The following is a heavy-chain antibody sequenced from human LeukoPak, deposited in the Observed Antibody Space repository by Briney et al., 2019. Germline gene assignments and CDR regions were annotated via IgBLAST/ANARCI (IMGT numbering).Heavy chain of an antibody. J-gene: IGHJ4*02. D-gene: IGHD1-1*01. Sequence: ASVKVSCKASGYTFTSFGITWMRQAPGQGLEWMGWIGSYNGNTNYAQKFQGRVTVTTDTSTSTAYMELRGLRSDDTAVYYCARDLVGATTGAIPLFDFWGQGALVTVSS. V-gene: IGHV1-18*01. CDR1: GYTFTSFG. CDR2: IGSYNGNT. CDR3: ARDLVGATTGAIPLFDF.